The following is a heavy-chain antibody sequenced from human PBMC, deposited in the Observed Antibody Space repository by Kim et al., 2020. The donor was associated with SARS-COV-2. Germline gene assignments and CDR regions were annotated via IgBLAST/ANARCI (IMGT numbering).Heavy chain of an antibody. CDR3: ARQYSYGGSYYFDY. CDR2: IYYSGST. CDR1: GGSISSYY. Sequence: SETLSLTCTVSGGSISSYYWSWIRQPPGKGLEWIGYIYYSGSTNYNPSLRSRVTISVDTSKNQFSLKLSSVTAADTAVYYCARQYSYGGSYYFDYWGQGTLVTVSS. D-gene: IGHD3-16*01. V-gene: IGHV4-59*01. J-gene: IGHJ4*02.